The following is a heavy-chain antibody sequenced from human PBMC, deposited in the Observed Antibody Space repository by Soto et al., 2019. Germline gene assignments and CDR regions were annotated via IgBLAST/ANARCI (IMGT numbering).Heavy chain of an antibody. D-gene: IGHD3-3*01. CDR3: TTGRIFGVASMYYFDY. CDR2: IKSKTDGGTT. J-gene: IGHJ4*02. V-gene: IGHV3-15*01. CDR1: GFTFSNAW. Sequence: EVQLVESGGGLVKPGGSLRLSCAASGFTFSNAWMSWVRQAPGKGLEWVGRIKSKTDGGTTDYAAPMKGRFTISRDDSKNTLYLQMNSLKTEDTAVYYCTTGRIFGVASMYYFDYWGQGTLVTVSS.